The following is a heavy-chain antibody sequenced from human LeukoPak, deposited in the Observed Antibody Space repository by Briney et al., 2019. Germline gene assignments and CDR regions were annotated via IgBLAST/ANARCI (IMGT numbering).Heavy chain of an antibody. V-gene: IGHV3-23*01. CDR1: GFTFSSYA. D-gene: IGHD2-21*02. CDR2: ISGSGGST. Sequence: GGSLRLSCAASGFTFSSYAMSWVRQAPGKGLEWVSAISGSGGSTYYADSVKGRFTISRDNSKNTLYQQMNSLRAEDTAVYYCAKDPGHCGGDCYPARGDNWFDPWGQGTLVTVSS. J-gene: IGHJ5*02. CDR3: AKDPGHCGGDCYPARGDNWFDP.